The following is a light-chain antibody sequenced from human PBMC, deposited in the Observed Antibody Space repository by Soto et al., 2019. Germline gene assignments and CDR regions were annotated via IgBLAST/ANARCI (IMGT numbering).Light chain of an antibody. CDR1: QGVARL. CDR2: SAS. V-gene: IGKV1D-16*01. J-gene: IGKJ4*01. Sequence: IQMTQSPSSLSASVGDTVIITCRASQGVARLLGWYQQKPEKAPKSLIYSASSLQSGVPSRFSGSGSGTDFALTISNLQPEDFATYYCQQYRGYPTFGGGTKVEMK. CDR3: QQYRGYPT.